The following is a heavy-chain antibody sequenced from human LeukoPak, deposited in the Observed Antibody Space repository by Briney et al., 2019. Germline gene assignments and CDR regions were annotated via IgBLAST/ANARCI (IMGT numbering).Heavy chain of an antibody. V-gene: IGHV3-74*01. CDR2: IASDGSST. Sequence: GSLSLSCAASGFPFSSYWMNWVRQAPGKGLGWVSRIASDGSSTTYADSVKGRFSISRDNAKNTLYLQMNSLRVEDTAVYYCARDYDFWSGKKGDLFDYWGQGTLVTVSS. CDR3: ARDYDFWSGKKGDLFDY. CDR1: GFPFSSYW. D-gene: IGHD3-3*01. J-gene: IGHJ4*02.